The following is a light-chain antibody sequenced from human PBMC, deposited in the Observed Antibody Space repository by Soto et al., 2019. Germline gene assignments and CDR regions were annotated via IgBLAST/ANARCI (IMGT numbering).Light chain of an antibody. CDR2: GNS. Sequence: SVLTQPPSVSGAPGQRVTISCTGSSSNIGAGYDVHWYQQLPGTAPKLLIYGNSNRPSGVPDRFSGSKSGTSASLAITGLQAEDEADYYCQSYDSSLSGSCVFGTGTKVTV. V-gene: IGLV1-40*01. J-gene: IGLJ1*01. CDR1: SSNIGAGYD. CDR3: QSYDSSLSGSCV.